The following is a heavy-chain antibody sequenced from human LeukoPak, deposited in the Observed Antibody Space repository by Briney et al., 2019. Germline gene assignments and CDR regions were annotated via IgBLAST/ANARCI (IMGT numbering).Heavy chain of an antibody. V-gene: IGHV1-18*01. J-gene: IGHJ4*02. CDR1: GYTFTSYG. CDR2: ISAYNGNT. D-gene: IGHD3-9*01. CDR3: ARDAGDILTGYYWLPFDY. Sequence: ASVKVSCKASGYTFTSYGISWVRQAPGQGIEWMGWISAYNGNTNYAQKLQGRVTMTTDTSTSTAYMELRSLRSDDTAVYYCARDAGDILTGYYWLPFDYWGQGTLVTVSS.